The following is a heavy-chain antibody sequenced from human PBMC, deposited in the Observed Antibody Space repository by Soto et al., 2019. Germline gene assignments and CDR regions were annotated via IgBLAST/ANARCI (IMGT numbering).Heavy chain of an antibody. CDR3: AREGSHYDFWCGYYTGREFDY. J-gene: IGHJ4*02. Sequence: ASVKVSCKASGYTFTSYGISWVRQAPGQGLEWMGWISAYNGNTNYAQKLQGRVTMTTDTSTSAAYMELRSLRSDDTAVYYCAREGSHYDFWCGYYTGREFDYWGQGTLVTVSS. CDR1: GYTFTSYG. D-gene: IGHD3-3*01. CDR2: ISAYNGNT. V-gene: IGHV1-18*04.